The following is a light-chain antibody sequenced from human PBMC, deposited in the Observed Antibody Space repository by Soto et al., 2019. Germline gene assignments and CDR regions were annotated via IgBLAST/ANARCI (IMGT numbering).Light chain of an antibody. J-gene: IGKJ4*01. Sequence: EIVLTQSPGTLSLSPGERATPSCRASQSVSSSYLAWYQQKPGQAPRLLIYGASSRATGIPDRFSGSGSGTDFTLTISRLEPEDFAVYYCQQYGSSWLTFGGGTKVDIK. CDR1: QSVSSSY. CDR2: GAS. CDR3: QQYGSSWLT. V-gene: IGKV3-20*01.